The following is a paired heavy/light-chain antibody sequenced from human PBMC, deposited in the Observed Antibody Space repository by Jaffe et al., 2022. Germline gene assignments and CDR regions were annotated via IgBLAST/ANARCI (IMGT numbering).Light chain of an antibody. J-gene: IGLJ1*01. V-gene: IGLV3-21*02. CDR3: QVWDSSSDHPV. CDR1: NIGSKS. CDR2: DDS. Sequence: SYVLTQPPSVSVAPGQTARITCGGNNIGSKSVHWYQQKPGQAPVLVVYDDSDRPSGIPERFSGSNSGNTATLTISRVEAGDEADYYCQVWDSSSDHPVFGTGTKVTVL.
Heavy chain of an antibody. CDR3: ASLGYCSSTSCYMEGYFDL. D-gene: IGHD2-2*02. Sequence: QVQLQESGPGLVKPSETLSLTCTVSGGSISSYYWSWIRQPPGKGLEWIGYIYYSGSTNYNPSLKSRVTISVDTSKNQFSLKLSSVTAADTAVYYCASLGYCSSTSCYMEGYFDLWGRGTLVTVSS. CDR1: GGSISSYY. CDR2: IYYSGST. J-gene: IGHJ2*01. V-gene: IGHV4-59*01.